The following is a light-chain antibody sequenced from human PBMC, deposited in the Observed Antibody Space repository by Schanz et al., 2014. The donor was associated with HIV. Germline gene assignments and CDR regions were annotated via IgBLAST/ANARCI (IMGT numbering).Light chain of an antibody. Sequence: QSVLTQAPSASGTPGQRVTISCSGGDSNIGSNTVNWYQQLPGTAPKLLIYSNNQRPSGVPDRFSGSKSGTSASLAISGLQSEDEADYYCAAWDDSLSGVVVFGGGTKLTVL. J-gene: IGLJ2*01. CDR3: AAWDDSLSGVVV. CDR2: SNN. CDR1: DSNIGSNT. V-gene: IGLV1-44*01.